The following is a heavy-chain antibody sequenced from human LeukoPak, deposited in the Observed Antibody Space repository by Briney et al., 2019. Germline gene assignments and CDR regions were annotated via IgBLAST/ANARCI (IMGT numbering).Heavy chain of an antibody. Sequence: GRSLRLSCAASGFTFNSYGMHWVRQAPGKGLEWVTVISYDGRNIYYADSVKGRFTISRDNSKNTLYLQMNSLRAEDTAVYYCAKAFGYCSGGSCYYYYGMDVWGKGTTVTVSS. CDR1: GFTFNSYG. J-gene: IGHJ6*04. CDR3: AKAFGYCSGGSCYYYYGMDV. V-gene: IGHV3-30*18. CDR2: ISYDGRNI. D-gene: IGHD2-15*01.